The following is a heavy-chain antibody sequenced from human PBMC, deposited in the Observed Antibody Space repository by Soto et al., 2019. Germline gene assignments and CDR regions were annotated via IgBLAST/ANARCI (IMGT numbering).Heavy chain of an antibody. CDR3: ARDAHGMDV. J-gene: IGHJ6*02. Sequence: QVQLVESGGGVVQPGRSLRLSCAASGFTFSDYDMHWVRQAPGKGLEWVAVIWYDGSNKYYADSVKGRFTISRDNSKNTLYLQMNGLRAEDTAVYYCARDAHGMDVWGQGTTVTVSS. CDR1: GFTFSDYD. V-gene: IGHV3-33*01. CDR2: IWYDGSNK.